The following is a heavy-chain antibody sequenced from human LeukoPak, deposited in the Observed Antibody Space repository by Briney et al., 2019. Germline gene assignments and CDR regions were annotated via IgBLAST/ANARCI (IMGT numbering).Heavy chain of an antibody. V-gene: IGHV3-53*01. CDR2: IYSGGST. CDR3: ARAKGYPLRCYFDY. CDR1: GFTVSSNY. Sequence: GGSLRLSCAASGFTVSSNYMSWVRQAPGKGLEWVSVIYSGGSTYYADSVKGRFTISRDNSKNTLYLQMNSLRAEDTAVYYCARAKGYPLRCYFDYWGQGTLVTVSS. J-gene: IGHJ4*02. D-gene: IGHD6-13*01.